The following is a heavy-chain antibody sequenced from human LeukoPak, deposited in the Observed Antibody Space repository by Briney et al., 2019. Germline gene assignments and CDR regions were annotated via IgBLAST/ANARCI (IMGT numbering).Heavy chain of an antibody. CDR2: INWNGGTT. CDR1: GGSISSYY. D-gene: IGHD2-2*01. J-gene: IGHJ4*02. V-gene: IGHV3-20*04. CDR3: ARAGSSSHWGDFDY. Sequence: ETLSLTCTVSGGSISSYYWSWVRQTPGKGLEWVSGINWNGGTTGYADSVKGRFTISRDNAKNSLYLQMNSLRAEDTALYYCARAGSSSHWGDFDYWGQGTLVTVSS.